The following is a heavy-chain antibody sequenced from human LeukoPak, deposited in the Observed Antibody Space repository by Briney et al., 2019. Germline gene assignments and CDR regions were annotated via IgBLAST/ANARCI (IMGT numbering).Heavy chain of an antibody. CDR1: GGTFSSYA. CDR3: ARGIAAAGAFDY. J-gene: IGHJ4*02. V-gene: IGHV1-69*06. D-gene: IGHD6-13*01. Sequence: EASVKVSCKASGGTFSSYAISWVRQAPGQGLEWMGGIIPIFGTANYAQKFQGRVTITADKSTSTAYMELSSLRSEDTAVYYCARGIAAAGAFDYWGQGTLVTVSS. CDR2: IIPIFGTA.